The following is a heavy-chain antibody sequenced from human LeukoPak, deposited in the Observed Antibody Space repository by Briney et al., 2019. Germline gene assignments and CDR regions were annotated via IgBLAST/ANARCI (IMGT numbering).Heavy chain of an antibody. Sequence: WASVKFSCTASGRTFSSYAISWVRQAPGQGIEWMGGIIPIFGTANYAQKFQGRVTITADESTSTAYMELSSLRSEDTAVYYCARDTSLIAAAGPDYYYYGMDVWGKGTTVTVSS. CDR1: GRTFSSYA. CDR2: IIPIFGTA. J-gene: IGHJ6*04. V-gene: IGHV1-69*13. D-gene: IGHD6-13*01. CDR3: ARDTSLIAAAGPDYYYYGMDV.